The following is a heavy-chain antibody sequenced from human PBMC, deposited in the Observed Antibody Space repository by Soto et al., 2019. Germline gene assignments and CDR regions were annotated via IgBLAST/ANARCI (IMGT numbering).Heavy chain of an antibody. CDR3: AREGGYVDY. V-gene: IGHV4-39*02. Sequence: SEALSVACTVSGRPIRSSSQYCGWIRQSPGTGLEWIGSIDESGDSYYNPSLKSRVTIFVDTSKNQFSLKLISVTGADSAIYYCAREGGYVDYWGQGTLVTVSS. CDR2: IDESGDS. CDR1: GRPIRSSSQY. J-gene: IGHJ4*02. D-gene: IGHD1-1*01.